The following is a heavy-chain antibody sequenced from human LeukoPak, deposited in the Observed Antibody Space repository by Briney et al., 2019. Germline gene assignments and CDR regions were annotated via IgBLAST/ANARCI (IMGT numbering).Heavy chain of an antibody. CDR1: GFTFSSYW. V-gene: IGHV3-7*01. D-gene: IGHD5-12*01. Sequence: GGSLRLSCAASGFTFSSYWMSWVRQAPGKGLEWVANIKQDGSEKYYVDSVKGRFTISRDNAKNSLYLQMNSLRAEDTAVYYCARDGTLLSRYSGYMKRYFDYWGQGTLVTVSS. CDR3: ARDGTLLSRYSGYMKRYFDY. CDR2: IKQDGSEK. J-gene: IGHJ4*02.